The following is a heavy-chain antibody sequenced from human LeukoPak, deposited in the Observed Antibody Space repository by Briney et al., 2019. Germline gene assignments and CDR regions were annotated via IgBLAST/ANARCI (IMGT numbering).Heavy chain of an antibody. CDR1: GFTFSSYS. J-gene: IGHJ4*02. V-gene: IGHV3-21*01. Sequence: PGGSLRLSCAASGFTFSSYSMNWVRQAPGKGLEWVSSISSSSSYIYYADSVKGRFTISGDNAKNSLYLQVNSLRAEDTAVYYCARAWGYSSGRLDYWGQGTLVTVSS. D-gene: IGHD6-19*01. CDR2: ISSSSSYI. CDR3: ARAWGYSSGRLDY.